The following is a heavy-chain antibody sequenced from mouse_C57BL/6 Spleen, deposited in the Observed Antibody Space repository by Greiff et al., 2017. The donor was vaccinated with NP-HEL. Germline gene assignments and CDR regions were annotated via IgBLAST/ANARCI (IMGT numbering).Heavy chain of an antibody. D-gene: IGHD1-1*01. Sequence: QVQLKESGPGLVQPSQSLSITCTVSGFSLTSYGVHWVRQSPGKGLEWLGVIWSGGSTDYNAAFIYRLSISKDNSKSQVFFKMNSLQADDTAIYYCARKGYYGSSYYAMDYWGQGTSVTVSS. CDR2: IWSGGST. V-gene: IGHV2-2*01. CDR1: GFSLTSYG. J-gene: IGHJ4*01. CDR3: ARKGYYGSSYYAMDY.